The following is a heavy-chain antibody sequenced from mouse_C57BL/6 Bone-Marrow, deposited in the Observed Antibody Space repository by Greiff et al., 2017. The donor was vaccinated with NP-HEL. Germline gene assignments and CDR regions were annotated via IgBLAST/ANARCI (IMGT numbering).Heavy chain of an antibody. CDR3: ARQDYYGPDD. J-gene: IGHJ2*01. CDR2: ISSGGSYT. D-gene: IGHD1-2*01. Sequence: EVQLVESGGDLVKPGGSLKLSCAASGFTFSSYGMSWVRQTPDKRLEWVATISSGGSYTYYPDSVKGRFTISRDNAKNTLYLQMSSLKSEDTAMYYCARQDYYGPDDWGQGTTLTVSS. CDR1: GFTFSSYG. V-gene: IGHV5-6*01.